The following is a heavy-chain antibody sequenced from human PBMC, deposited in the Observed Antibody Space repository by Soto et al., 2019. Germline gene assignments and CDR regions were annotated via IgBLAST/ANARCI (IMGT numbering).Heavy chain of an antibody. D-gene: IGHD1-26*01. CDR2: ISGSGGST. V-gene: IGHV3-23*01. Sequence: GGSLRLSCAASGFTFSSYAMSWVRQAPGKGLEWVSAISGSGGSTYYADSVKGRFTISRDNSKNTLYLQMNSLRAEDTAVYYCAKDVNLVGATYWFDPWGQGTLVTVSS. CDR3: AKDVNLVGATYWFDP. J-gene: IGHJ5*02. CDR1: GFTFSSYA.